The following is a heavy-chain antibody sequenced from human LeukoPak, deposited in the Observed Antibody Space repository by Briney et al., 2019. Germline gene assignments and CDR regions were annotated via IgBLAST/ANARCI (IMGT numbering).Heavy chain of an antibody. CDR2: ISWDGGST. D-gene: IGHD5-18*01. J-gene: IGHJ6*03. V-gene: IGHV3-43D*04. CDR1: GFTFDDYA. Sequence: GGSLRLSCAASGFTFDDYAMHWVRQAPGKGLESVSLISWDGGSTYYADSVKGRFTISRDNSKNSLYPQMNSLRAEDTALYYCARMSGYSYGPYYYYYMDVWGKGTTVTVSS. CDR3: ARMSGYSYGPYYYYYMDV.